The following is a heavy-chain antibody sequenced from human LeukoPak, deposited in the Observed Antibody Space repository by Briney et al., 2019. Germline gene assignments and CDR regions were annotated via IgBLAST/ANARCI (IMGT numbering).Heavy chain of an antibody. Sequence: SETLSLTCTVSGSSISSGGYYWGWIRQPPGKGLEWIGSIYYSGSTYYNPSLKSRVTISVDTSKNQFSLKLGSVTAADTAVYYCASPGGGPTDYWGQGTLVTASS. CDR2: IYYSGST. D-gene: IGHD3-16*01. CDR3: ASPGGGPTDY. J-gene: IGHJ4*02. V-gene: IGHV4-39*01. CDR1: GSSISSGGYY.